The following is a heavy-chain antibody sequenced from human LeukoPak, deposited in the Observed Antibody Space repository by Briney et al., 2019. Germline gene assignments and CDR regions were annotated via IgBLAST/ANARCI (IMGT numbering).Heavy chain of an antibody. J-gene: IGHJ4*02. CDR3: ARARNNYDESGYSALDH. V-gene: IGHV3-30-3*01. CDR2: ISYDGSNK. CDR1: GFTFSGFA. D-gene: IGHD3-3*01. Sequence: GGSLRLSCAASGFTFSGFAMHWVRQAPGKGLEWVAVISYDGSNKYYADSVKGRFTISRDNSKNTLYLQMDSLRAEDTAMFYCARARNNYDESGYSALDHWGQGTLVTVSS.